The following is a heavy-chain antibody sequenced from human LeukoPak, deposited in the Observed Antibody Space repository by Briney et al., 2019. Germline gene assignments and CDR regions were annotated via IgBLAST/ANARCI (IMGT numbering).Heavy chain of an antibody. CDR3: ARVPTGYTYGYGYYYYYMDV. J-gene: IGHJ6*03. V-gene: IGHV3-48*04. D-gene: IGHD5-18*01. Sequence: GGSLRLSCAVFGFTFSDYGMTWVRQAPGKGLEWVSYISTSSSPIYYSDSVKGRFTISRDNAQNSLYLQMNSLRAEDTAMYYCARVPTGYTYGYGYYYYYMDVWGKGTTVTVSS. CDR2: ISTSSSPI. CDR1: GFTFSDYG.